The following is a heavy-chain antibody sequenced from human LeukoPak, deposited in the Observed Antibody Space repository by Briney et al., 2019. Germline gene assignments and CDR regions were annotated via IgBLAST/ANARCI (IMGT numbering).Heavy chain of an antibody. CDR3: ARASGYDSSGYYRN. D-gene: IGHD3-22*01. V-gene: IGHV4-34*01. CDR2: INHSGST. J-gene: IGHJ4*02. CDR1: GGSFSGYY. Sequence: PSETLSLTCAVYGGSFSGYYWSWIRQPPGKGLEWIGEINHSGSTNYNPSLKSRVTISVDTSKNQFSLKLSSVTAADTAVYYCARASGYDSSGYYRNWGQGTLVTVSS.